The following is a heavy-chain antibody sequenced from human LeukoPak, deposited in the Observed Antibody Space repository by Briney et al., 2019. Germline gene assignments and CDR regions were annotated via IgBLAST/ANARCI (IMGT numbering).Heavy chain of an antibody. J-gene: IGHJ4*02. V-gene: IGHV1-18*01. CDR3: GRYYDSSGYYQFDY. Sequence: SVKVSCKASGYTFTSYGISWVRQAPGQGLEWMGWISAYNGNTNYAQKLQGRVTMTKDTSTSTAYMELRSLRSDDTAVYYCGRYYDSSGYYQFDYWGQGTLVTVSS. CDR1: GYTFTSYG. D-gene: IGHD3-22*01. CDR2: ISAYNGNT.